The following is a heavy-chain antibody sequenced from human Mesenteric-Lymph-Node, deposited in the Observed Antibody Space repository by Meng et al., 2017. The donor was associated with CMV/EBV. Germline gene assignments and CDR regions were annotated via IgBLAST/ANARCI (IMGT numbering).Heavy chain of an antibody. D-gene: IGHD4-17*01. CDR3: ALMRVSYGDYFDS. CDR2: IYWDDDK. Sequence: GFSLSTNGGGMGWIRQPPGKVLEWLALIYWDDDKRYSPAKKSRLTITKDTSKNQVVLTMTNLDPVDKDTDYCALMRVSYGDYFDSWGQGTLVTVSS. J-gene: IGHJ4*02. CDR1: GFSLSTNGGG. V-gene: IGHV2-5*02.